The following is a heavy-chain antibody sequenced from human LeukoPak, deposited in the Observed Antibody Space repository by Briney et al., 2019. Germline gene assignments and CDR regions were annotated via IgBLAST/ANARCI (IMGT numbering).Heavy chain of an antibody. CDR2: INHSGST. J-gene: IGHJ4*02. V-gene: IGHV4-34*01. D-gene: IGHD2-15*01. Sequence: SETLSLTCAVYGGSFSGYYWSWIRQPPGKGLEWIGEINHSGSTNYNPSLKSRVTISVDTSKNQFSLKLSSVTAADTAVYYCARYPRYCGSGGCMGFDHWGQGTLVTVSS. CDR3: ARYPRYCGSGGCMGFDH. CDR1: GGSFSGYY.